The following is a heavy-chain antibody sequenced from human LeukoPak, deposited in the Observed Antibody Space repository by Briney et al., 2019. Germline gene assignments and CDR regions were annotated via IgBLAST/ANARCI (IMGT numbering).Heavy chain of an antibody. CDR3: ASWSLYSGSYDDY. V-gene: IGHV1-2*02. J-gene: IGHJ4*02. CDR2: INPNSGGT. D-gene: IGHD1-26*01. Sequence: GAAVKVSCKASGYTFTGYYMHWVRQAPGQGLEWMGWINPNSGGTNYAQKFQGRVTMTRDTSISTAYMELSRLRSDDTAVYYCASWSLYSGSYDDYWGQGTLVTVSS. CDR1: GYTFTGYY.